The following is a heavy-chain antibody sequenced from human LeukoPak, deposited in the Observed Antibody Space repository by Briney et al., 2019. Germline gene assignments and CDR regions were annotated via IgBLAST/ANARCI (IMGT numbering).Heavy chain of an antibody. CDR2: ISYSGTT. CDR3: ARDKGLPQAFDL. V-gene: IGHV4-59*01. D-gene: IGHD5/OR15-5a*01. J-gene: IGHJ3*01. CDR1: GGSISSFY. Sequence: PSETLSLTCTVSGGSISSFYRSWIRQPPGKGLEYIGYISYSGTTSYNLSLKSRVTISVDTSKNQFSLKLTSVTAADTAVYYCARDKGLPQAFDLWGQGTMVTVSS.